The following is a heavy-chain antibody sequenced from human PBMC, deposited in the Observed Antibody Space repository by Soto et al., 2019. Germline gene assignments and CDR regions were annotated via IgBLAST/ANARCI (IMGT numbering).Heavy chain of an antibody. D-gene: IGHD1-1*01. V-gene: IGHV4-59*01. CDR1: GGSISSYY. Sequence: ETLSLTCTVSGGSISSYYWSWIRQPPGKGLEWIGYIYYSGSTNYNPSLKSRVTISVDTSKNQFSLKLSSVTAADTAVYYCARASGTPYYYYYYYMDVWGKGTTVTVSS. CDR2: IYYSGST. J-gene: IGHJ6*03. CDR3: ARASGTPYYYYYYYMDV.